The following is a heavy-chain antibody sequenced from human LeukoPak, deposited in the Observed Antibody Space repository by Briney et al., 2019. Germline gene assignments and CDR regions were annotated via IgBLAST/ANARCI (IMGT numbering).Heavy chain of an antibody. CDR2: ISSSSSTI. D-gene: IGHD5-24*01. V-gene: IGHV3-48*01. CDR1: GFTFSSYS. J-gene: IGHJ4*02. CDR3: ARAHLRDGYNYDYFDY. Sequence: GGSLRLSCAASGFTFSSYSMNWVRQAPGKGLEWVSYISSSSSTIYYADSVKGRFTISRENAKNSLYLQMNSLRAGDTAVYYCARAHLRDGYNYDYFDYWGQGTLVTVSS.